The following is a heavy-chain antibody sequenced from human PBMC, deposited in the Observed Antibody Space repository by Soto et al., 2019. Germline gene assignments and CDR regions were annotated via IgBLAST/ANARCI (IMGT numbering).Heavy chain of an antibody. D-gene: IGHD1-1*01. CDR3: ARGAYIQSVGFYYSGMDV. CDR1: GGTFSSYA. Sequence: ASVKVSCKASGGTFSSYAISWVRQAPGQGLEWMGWINPNSGGTNYAQKFQGWVTMTRDTSISTAYMELSRLRSDDTAVYYCARGAYIQSVGFYYSGMDVWGQGTTVTVS. J-gene: IGHJ6*02. CDR2: INPNSGGT. V-gene: IGHV1-2*04.